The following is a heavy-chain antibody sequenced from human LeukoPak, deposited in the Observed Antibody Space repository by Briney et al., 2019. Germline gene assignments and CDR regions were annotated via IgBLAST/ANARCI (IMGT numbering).Heavy chain of an antibody. CDR1: GFSRSTSGMC. D-gene: IGHD7-27*01. CDR2: LDWDDDK. V-gene: IGHV2-70*11. CDR3: ARLTLTGETLGWFDP. J-gene: IGHJ5*02. Sequence: SGPTLVNPTQTLTLTCTFSGFSRSTSGMCVSWIRQPPGKALEWLARLDWDDDKYYSISLKTRLTISKDTSKSHVVLTMTNMDPVHTATYYCARLTLTGETLGWFDPWGQGTLVTVSS.